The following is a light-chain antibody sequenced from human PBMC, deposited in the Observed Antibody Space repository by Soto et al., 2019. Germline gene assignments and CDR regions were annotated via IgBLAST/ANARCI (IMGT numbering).Light chain of an antibody. Sequence: EIVLTQSPGTLSLSPGERATLSCRASQSVSSSYLAWYQQKPGQAPRLLIYGASSRATGIQDRFSGIGSGTDFTSTIRRLEPEDFAVDYCQQYGSSPTFGQGTKVEMK. CDR2: GAS. CDR1: QSVSSSY. CDR3: QQYGSSPT. V-gene: IGKV3-20*01. J-gene: IGKJ1*01.